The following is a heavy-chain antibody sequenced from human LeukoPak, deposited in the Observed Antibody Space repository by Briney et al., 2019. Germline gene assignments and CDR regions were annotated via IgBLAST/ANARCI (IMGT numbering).Heavy chain of an antibody. CDR1: GLTVSSSY. Sequence: GGSLRLSFAASGLTVSSSYMSWVRQAPGKGLEWVSVIYRGGPTYYADSVKGRFTISRDNSKDTLYLQMNSLRAEDTAVYYCARDSYVDSEAVRWFDPWGQGTLVTVSS. CDR2: IYRGGPT. D-gene: IGHD4-17*01. J-gene: IGHJ5*02. V-gene: IGHV3-66*01. CDR3: ARDSYVDSEAVRWFDP.